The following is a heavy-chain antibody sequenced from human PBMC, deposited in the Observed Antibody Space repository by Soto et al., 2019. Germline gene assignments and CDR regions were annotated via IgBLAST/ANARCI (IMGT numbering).Heavy chain of an antibody. V-gene: IGHV1-69*04. D-gene: IGHD2-2*01. J-gene: IGHJ5*02. CDR3: ARGGAVVVPGAVDRHNWFDP. CDR1: GYTFTGCF. CDR2: VISVLGMA. Sequence: SVKVSCKASGYTFTGCFFHWVRQAPGEGLEWMGRVISVLGMANYAQKFQGRVTITADKSTSTVYMEMSSLRSEDTAVYYCARGGAVVVPGAVDRHNWFDPWGQGTVVTVSS.